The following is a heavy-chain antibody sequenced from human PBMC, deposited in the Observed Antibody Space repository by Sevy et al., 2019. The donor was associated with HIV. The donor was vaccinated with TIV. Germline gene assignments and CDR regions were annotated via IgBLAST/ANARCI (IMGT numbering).Heavy chain of an antibody. CDR2: INPNTGDT. J-gene: IGHJ4*02. CDR3: ARLRYSDPSGQYYGGGADYFDY. CDR1: GYTFSVHY. Sequence: ASVKVSCSTSGYTFSVHYIYWVRQAAGQGLEWMAWINPNTGDTNFSPKFQGRVTMTRDSSINTAYMELSRLTSADTAVYFCARLRYSDPSGQYYGGGADYFDYWGQGTLVTVSS. D-gene: IGHD3-22*01. V-gene: IGHV1-2*02.